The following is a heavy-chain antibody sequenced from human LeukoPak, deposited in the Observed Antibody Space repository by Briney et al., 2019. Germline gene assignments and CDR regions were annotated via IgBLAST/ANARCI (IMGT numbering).Heavy chain of an antibody. CDR1: GYSISSGYY. Sequence: PSETLSLTCTVSGYSISSGYYWGWIRQPPGKGLEWIGGIYHSGSTYYNPSLKSRVTISVDTSKNQFSLKLSSVTAADTAVYYCARDRAGTTGGAFDIWGQGTMVTVSS. CDR2: IYHSGST. CDR3: ARDRAGTTGGAFDI. J-gene: IGHJ3*02. V-gene: IGHV4-38-2*02. D-gene: IGHD1-7*01.